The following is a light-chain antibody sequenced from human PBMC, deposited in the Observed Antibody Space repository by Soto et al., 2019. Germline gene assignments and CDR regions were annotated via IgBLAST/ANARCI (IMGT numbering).Light chain of an antibody. CDR3: QQYGSSPTT. V-gene: IGKV3-20*01. Sequence: EIVLTQSPGTLSLPPGERATLSCRASQSVTSSYLAWWQQKPGQAPRLLIYGASSRATGIPDRFSGSGSGTDFTLTISRLEPEDFAVYFCQQYGSSPTTFGQGTKVDIK. CDR2: GAS. CDR1: QSVTSSY. J-gene: IGKJ1*01.